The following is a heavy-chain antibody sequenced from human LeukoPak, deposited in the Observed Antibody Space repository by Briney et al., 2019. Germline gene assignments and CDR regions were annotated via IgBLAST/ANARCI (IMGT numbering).Heavy chain of an antibody. J-gene: IGHJ5*02. CDR3: ARQAKYCSSTSCYYNWFDP. D-gene: IGHD2-2*01. Sequence: SETLSLTCTVSGGSISSYYWSWIRQPPGKGLEWIGEINHSGSTNYNPSLKSRVTISVDTSKNQFSLKLSSVTAADTAVYYCARQAKYCSSTSCYYNWFDPWGQGTLVTVSS. V-gene: IGHV4-34*01. CDR2: INHSGST. CDR1: GGSISSYY.